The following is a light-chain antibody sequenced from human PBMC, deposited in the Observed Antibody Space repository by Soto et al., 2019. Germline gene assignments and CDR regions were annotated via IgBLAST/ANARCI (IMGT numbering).Light chain of an antibody. CDR1: SSNIGSNT. CDR3: ASWDASLNDWV. J-gene: IGLJ3*02. Sequence: QSVLTQTPSASGTPGQRVTISCSGSSSNIGSNTVNLFQQFPGPAPKLLIYSNNQRPSGVPDRFSGSKSGTSASLAISGLQSEDEADYYCASWDASLNDWVFGGGTKLTVL. V-gene: IGLV1-44*01. CDR2: SNN.